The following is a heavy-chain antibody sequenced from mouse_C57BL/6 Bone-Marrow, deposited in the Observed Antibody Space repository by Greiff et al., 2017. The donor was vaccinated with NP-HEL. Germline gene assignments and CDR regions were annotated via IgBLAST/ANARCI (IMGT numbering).Heavy chain of an antibody. D-gene: IGHD1-1*01. CDR3: ARHEDQSYYYGHFDY. V-gene: IGHV1-62-2*01. J-gene: IGHJ2*01. Sequence: QVQLKESGAELVKPGASVKLSCKASGYTFTEYTIHWVKQRSGQGLEWIGWFYPGSGSIKYNEKFKDKATLTADKSSSTVYMELSRLTSEDSAVYFCARHEDQSYYYGHFDYWGQGTTLTVSS. CDR2: FYPGSGSI. CDR1: GYTFTEYT.